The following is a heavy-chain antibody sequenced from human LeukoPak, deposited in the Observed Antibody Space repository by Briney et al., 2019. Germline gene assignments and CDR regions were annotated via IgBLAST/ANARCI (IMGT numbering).Heavy chain of an antibody. D-gene: IGHD2-15*01. V-gene: IGHV1-69*05. Sequence: ASVKVSCKASGGTFSSYAISWVRQAPGQGLEWMGGIIPIFGTANYAQKFQGRVTITTDESTSTAYMELSSLRSEDTAVYYCAREGFRGSLLLDYWGQGTLVTVS. CDR1: GGTFSSYA. CDR2: IIPIFGTA. CDR3: AREGFRGSLLLDY. J-gene: IGHJ4*02.